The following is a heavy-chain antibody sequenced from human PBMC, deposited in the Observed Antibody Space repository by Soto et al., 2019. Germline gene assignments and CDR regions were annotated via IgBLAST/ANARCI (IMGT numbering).Heavy chain of an antibody. V-gene: IGHV1-46*01. CDR1: GYSFTSTY. CDR2: INPAGGTT. J-gene: IGHJ4*02. Sequence: QVQLVQSGAEVKKPGASVRISCRASGYSFTSTYVHWVRQAPGQGPEWMGIINPAGGTTYYAQKFQGRVTIKSDTSTDTVFMDLNDLTSEDTAVYFCALKVVTYYDNWGQGTLLTVSS. D-gene: IGHD2-21*02. CDR3: ALKVVTYYDN.